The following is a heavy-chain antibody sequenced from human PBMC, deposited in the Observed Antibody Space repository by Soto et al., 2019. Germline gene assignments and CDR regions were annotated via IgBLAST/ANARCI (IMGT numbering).Heavy chain of an antibody. CDR3: ATATENSHPSAYQVNWFDP. J-gene: IGHJ5*02. V-gene: IGHV4-39*01. CDR1: AGSLTSSTYF. Sequence: SESLSLNCRVSAGSLTSSTYFWGWILQPPGNGLEWIRSMYLGGMTYYAPSLRSRVAISVDPSKTLFSLRLESVTAEDTAVYYCATATENSHPSAYQVNWFDPWGQGTLVTVSS. CDR2: MYLGGMT. D-gene: IGHD3-16*01.